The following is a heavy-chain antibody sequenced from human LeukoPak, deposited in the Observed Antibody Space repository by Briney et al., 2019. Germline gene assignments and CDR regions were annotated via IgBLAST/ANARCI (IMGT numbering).Heavy chain of an antibody. V-gene: IGHV3-23*01. CDR1: GGSISSGGYY. J-gene: IGHJ4*02. Sequence: ETLSLTCTVSGGSISSGGYYWSWVRQAPGEGLEWVSSISGNGGSTYYADSVKGRFTISRDNSKNTLSLQMNSLRVEDTAIYYCAKPYSSSFLYYLDYWGQGTLVTVSS. CDR2: ISGNGGST. D-gene: IGHD6-13*01. CDR3: AKPYSSSFLYYLDY.